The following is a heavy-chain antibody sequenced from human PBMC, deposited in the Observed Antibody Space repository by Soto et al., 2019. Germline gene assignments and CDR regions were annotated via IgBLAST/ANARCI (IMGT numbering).Heavy chain of an antibody. CDR3: ARAVAVPADFDY. V-gene: IGHV1-3*05. CDR2: INAGNGNT. D-gene: IGHD6-19*01. J-gene: IGHJ4*02. CDR1: GYTFTGYA. Sequence: QVQVVQSGAEEKKPGASVKVSCTASGYTFTGYAMHWVRQAPGQRLEWMGWINAGNGNTEYSQKFQGRVTITRDTSASTAYMELSSLRSEDTAVYYCARAVAVPADFDYWGQGTLVTVSS.